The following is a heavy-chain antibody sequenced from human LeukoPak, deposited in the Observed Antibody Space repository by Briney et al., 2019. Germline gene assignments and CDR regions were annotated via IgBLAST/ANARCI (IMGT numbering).Heavy chain of an antibody. J-gene: IGHJ4*02. V-gene: IGHV3-21*01. Sequence: PGGSLRLSCAASGFTFSSYSMNWVRQAPGKGLEWVSSISSSSSYIYYADSVKGRFTISRDNAKNSPYLQMNSLRAEDTAVYYCARSSGPSASPRYWGQGTLVTVSS. CDR1: GFTFSSYS. CDR2: ISSSSSYI. CDR3: ARSSGPSASPRY. D-gene: IGHD3-10*01.